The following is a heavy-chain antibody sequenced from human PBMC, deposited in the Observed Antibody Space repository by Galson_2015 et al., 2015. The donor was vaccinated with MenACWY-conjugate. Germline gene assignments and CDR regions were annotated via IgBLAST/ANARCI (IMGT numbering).Heavy chain of an antibody. CDR3: ARLTGGRFDL. V-gene: IGHV1-8*01. J-gene: IGHJ4*02. CDR2: MNPNNGNT. Sequence: SVKVSCKASGYTFTFYDMSWVRQTTGQGLECLGWMNPNNGNTGYAQKFQGRVTMTRNTSITTAYMELSSLNSEDTAVYFCARLTGGRFDLWGQGTLVTVSS. D-gene: IGHD7-27*01. CDR1: GYTFTFYD.